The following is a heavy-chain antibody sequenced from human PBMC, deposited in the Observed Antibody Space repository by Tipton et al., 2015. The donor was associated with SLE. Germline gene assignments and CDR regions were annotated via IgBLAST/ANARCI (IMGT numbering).Heavy chain of an antibody. J-gene: IGHJ4*02. V-gene: IGHV4-4*02. D-gene: IGHD4-11*01. CDR1: GGSISSSNW. CDR2: IYYSGST. CDR3: ARGGDPGVTTSHY. Sequence: TLSLTCAVSGGSISSSNWWSWVRQPPGKGLEWIGSIYYSGSTYYNPSLKSRVTISVDTSKNQFSLKLSSVTAADTAVYYCARGGDPGVTTSHYWGQGTLVTVSS.